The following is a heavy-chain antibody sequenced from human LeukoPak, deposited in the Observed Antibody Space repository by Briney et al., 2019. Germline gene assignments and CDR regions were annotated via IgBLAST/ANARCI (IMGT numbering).Heavy chain of an antibody. V-gene: IGHV1-69*05. CDR2: IIPIFGTA. CDR1: GGTFSSYA. CDR3: ARTSGGVKPWKSLDY. Sequence: RASVEVSCKASGGTFSSYAISWVRQAPGQGLEWMGRIIPIFGTANYAQKFQGRVTITTDESTSTAYMELSSLRSEDTAVYYCARTSGGVKPWKSLDYWGQGTLVTVSS. D-gene: IGHD1-1*01. J-gene: IGHJ4*02.